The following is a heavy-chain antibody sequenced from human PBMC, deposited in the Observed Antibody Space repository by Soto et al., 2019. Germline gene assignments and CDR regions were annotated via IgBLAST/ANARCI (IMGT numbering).Heavy chain of an antibody. CDR3: TTGLDGWSGYFPGAMDG. J-gene: IGHJ6*02. V-gene: IGHV3-15*07. Sequence: GGSLRLSCAGSGFTFTKAWMNWVRQAPGKGLEWVGRIKSKTDGGTTDYAAPVKGRFTISRDDSQNTLYLQMNSLKTEDTAVYYCTTGLDGWSGYFPGAMDGWGQGTTVTVSS. CDR1: GFTFTKAW. D-gene: IGHD3-3*01. CDR2: IKSKTDGGTT.